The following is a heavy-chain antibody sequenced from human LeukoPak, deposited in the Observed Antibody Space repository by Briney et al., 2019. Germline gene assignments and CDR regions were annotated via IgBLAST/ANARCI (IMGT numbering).Heavy chain of an antibody. J-gene: IGHJ5*02. CDR1: DFIFSNYV. V-gene: IGHV3-30*03. Sequence: GGSLRLSCAASDFIFSNYVMHWIRQAPGKGLEWVAAILPDGAEKQYINSVMGRFTISRDNSKDMFYVQMNSLRLDDTAVYYCARDRDGGFSFWFDHWGQGTLVTVSS. D-gene: IGHD4-23*01. CDR3: ARDRDGGFSFWFDH. CDR2: ILPDGAEK.